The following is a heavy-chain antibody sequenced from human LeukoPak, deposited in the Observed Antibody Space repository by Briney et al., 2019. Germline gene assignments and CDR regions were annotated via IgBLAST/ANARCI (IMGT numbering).Heavy chain of an antibody. CDR1: GSTFSSFQ. V-gene: IGHV3-48*03. Sequence: GGSLRLSCVASGSTFSSFQMNWVRQAPGKGLEWVSYISSSGSIMFYADSVKGRFTISRDNAKNSLYLHMNSLRAEDTAVYYCARTPTYYDILTDYPYYFDYWGQGTLVTVSS. CDR2: ISSSGSIM. CDR3: ARTPTYYDILTDYPYYFDY. J-gene: IGHJ4*02. D-gene: IGHD3-9*01.